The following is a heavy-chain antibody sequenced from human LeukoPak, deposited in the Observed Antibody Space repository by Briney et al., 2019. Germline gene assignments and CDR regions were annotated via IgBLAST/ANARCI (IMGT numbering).Heavy chain of an antibody. CDR3: ARDITGWYDYCMDV. J-gene: IGHJ6*03. CDR1: GGSISTYY. V-gene: IGHV4-4*07. Sequence: SETLSLTCTASGGSISTYYWSWIRKAAGKGLEWIGRIQNSGSTNYNPSLKSRVSMSVDPSRNLFSLNLSSVTAADTAVYFCARDITGWYDYCMDVWGKGTTVTVSS. D-gene: IGHD6-19*01. CDR2: IQNSGST.